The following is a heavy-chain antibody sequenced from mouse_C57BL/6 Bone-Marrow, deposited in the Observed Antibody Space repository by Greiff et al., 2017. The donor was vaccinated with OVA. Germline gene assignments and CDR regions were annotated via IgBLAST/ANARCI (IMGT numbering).Heavy chain of an antibody. J-gene: IGHJ3*01. Sequence: SGAELARPGASVKLSCKASGYTFTSYGISWVKQRTGQGLEWIGEIYPRSGNTYYNEKFKGKATLTADKSSSTAYMELRSLTSEDSAVYFCSRRGFYYGSSYGFAYWGQGTLVTVSA. D-gene: IGHD1-1*01. CDR1: GYTFTSYG. CDR3: SRRGFYYGSSYGFAY. CDR2: IYPRSGNT. V-gene: IGHV1-81*01.